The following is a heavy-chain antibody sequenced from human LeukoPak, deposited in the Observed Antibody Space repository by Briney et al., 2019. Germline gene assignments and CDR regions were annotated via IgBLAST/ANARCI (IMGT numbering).Heavy chain of an antibody. CDR2: INWNGGST. V-gene: IGHV3-20*04. CDR1: AFTFDDYG. D-gene: IGHD2-2*01. J-gene: IGHJ4*02. Sequence: GGSLRLSCAASAFTFDDYGMSWVRQAPGKGLEWVSGINWNGGSTRYAYSVKGRFTISRDNSKTSLYLQMNSLRAEDTALSYCARGSYCSSTSCPAFDYWGQGTLVTVSS. CDR3: ARGSYCSSTSCPAFDY.